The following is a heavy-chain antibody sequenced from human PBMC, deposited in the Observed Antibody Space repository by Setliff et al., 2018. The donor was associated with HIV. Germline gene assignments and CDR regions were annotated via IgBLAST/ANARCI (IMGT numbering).Heavy chain of an antibody. V-gene: IGHV4-31*03. CDR2: IYYRGST. CDR3: ARDSDDSGFWDAFNI. J-gene: IGHJ3*02. D-gene: IGHD3-22*01. Sequence: LSLTCTVSGDSISSGGYYWSWIRQHPGKGLEWIGYIYYRGSTYYNPSLKSRVTISVDTSKNQFSLRLTSMTAADTAVYCCARDSDDSGFWDAFNIWGQGTRVTVS. CDR1: GDSISSGGYY.